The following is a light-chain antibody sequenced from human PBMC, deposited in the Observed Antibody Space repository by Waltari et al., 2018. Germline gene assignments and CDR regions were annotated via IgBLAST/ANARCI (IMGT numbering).Light chain of an antibody. CDR1: QGIRRS. J-gene: IGKJ3*01. CDR3: QQYASDPFT. V-gene: IGKV1-13*02. CDR2: EAS. Sequence: IQLTQSPSSLSASVGDKVTISCQASQGIRRSLAWYQQKPGRAPKPLVYEASTLESGVPSRFRGSGSGTDFTLTISSLQSEDFATYFCQQYASDPFTFGPGTKLDIK.